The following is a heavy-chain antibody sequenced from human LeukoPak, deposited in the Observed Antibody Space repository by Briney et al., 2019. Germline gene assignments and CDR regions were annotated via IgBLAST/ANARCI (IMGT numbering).Heavy chain of an antibody. Sequence: QPGGSLRLSCEASGFTLSNYWMHWVRQAPGKGLEWVSAISGSGGSTYYADSVKGRFTISRDNSKNTLYLQMNSLRAEDTAVYYCAKDRHPNIVVVPAAKQIYFDYWGQGTLVTVSS. CDR3: AKDRHPNIVVVPAAKQIYFDY. D-gene: IGHD2-2*01. CDR1: GFTLSNYW. J-gene: IGHJ4*02. V-gene: IGHV3-23*01. CDR2: ISGSGGST.